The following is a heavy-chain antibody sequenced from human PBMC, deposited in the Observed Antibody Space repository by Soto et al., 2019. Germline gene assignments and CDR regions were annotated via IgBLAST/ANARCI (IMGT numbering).Heavy chain of an antibody. V-gene: IGHV2-70*12. CDR2: IDWDDEK. Sequence: SGPTLVNPAQTLTLTCTFSGFSLSTSGMCVSWIRQPPGKALEWLALIDWDDEKYYSTSLKTRLTISKDTSKNQVVLTMTNMDPVDTATYYCARTTLTYYYDSSGYHFDYWGQGTLVTVSS. CDR3: ARTTLTYYYDSSGYHFDY. D-gene: IGHD3-22*01. J-gene: IGHJ4*02. CDR1: GFSLSTSGMC.